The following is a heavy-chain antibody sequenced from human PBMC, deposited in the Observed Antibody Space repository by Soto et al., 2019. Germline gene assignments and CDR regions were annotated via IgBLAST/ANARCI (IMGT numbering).Heavy chain of an antibody. D-gene: IGHD3-16*01. J-gene: IGHJ4*02. CDR2: VKEDGSEL. CDR3: ARDIGFDYVN. CDR1: GFNVRRYW. Sequence: GGSLRLSCAVSGFNVRRYWMSWVRQAPGKGLEWVASVKEDGSELYYLHSVRGRFSISRDSAGNALHLTMNYLSAEDTGVYFCARDIGFDYVNWGQGIPVTVSS. V-gene: IGHV3-7*01.